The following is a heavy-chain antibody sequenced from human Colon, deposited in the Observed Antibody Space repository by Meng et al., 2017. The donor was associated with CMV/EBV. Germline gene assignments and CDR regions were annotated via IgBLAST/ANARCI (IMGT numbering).Heavy chain of an antibody. D-gene: IGHD1-7*01. CDR3: ARGRSGSNWNYDG. V-gene: IGHV1-2*02. CDR2: INPNSGGT. Sequence: ASVKVSCKASGYTFTDYYIFWVRQAPGQGLEWMGWINPNSGGTNYAQKFQGRVTMTRDTSISTAYMELSRLRSDDTAVYYCARGRSGSNWNYDGWGQGTLVTVSS. CDR1: GYTFTDYY. J-gene: IGHJ4*02.